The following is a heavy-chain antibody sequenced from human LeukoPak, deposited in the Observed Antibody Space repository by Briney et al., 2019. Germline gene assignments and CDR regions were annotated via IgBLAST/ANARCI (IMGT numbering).Heavy chain of an antibody. J-gene: IGHJ4*02. V-gene: IGHV1-69*01. CDR2: IIPIFGTA. CDR3: ASSPPYCSGGSCYLFDY. CDR1: GGTFSSYA. D-gene: IGHD2-15*01. Sequence: SVKVSCKASGGTFSSYAISWVQQAPGQGLEWKGGIIPIFGTANYAQKFQGRVTITADESTSTAYMELSSLRSEDTAVYYCASSPPYCSGGSCYLFDYWGQGTLVTVSS.